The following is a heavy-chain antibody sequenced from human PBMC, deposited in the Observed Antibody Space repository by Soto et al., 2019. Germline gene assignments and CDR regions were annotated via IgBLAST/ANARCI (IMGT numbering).Heavy chain of an antibody. CDR3: ARVESGWQSDSYYFDY. CDR2: IYYSGST. V-gene: IGHV4-59*01. Sequence: SETLSLTCTVSGGSISSYYWSWIRQPPGKGLEWIGYIYYSGSTNYNPSLKSRVTISVDTSKNQFSLKLSSVTAADTAVYYCARVESGWQSDSYYFDYWGQGTLVTVSS. D-gene: IGHD6-19*01. J-gene: IGHJ4*02. CDR1: GGSISSYY.